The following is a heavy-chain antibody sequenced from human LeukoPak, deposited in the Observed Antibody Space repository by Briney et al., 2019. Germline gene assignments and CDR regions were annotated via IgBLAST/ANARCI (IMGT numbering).Heavy chain of an antibody. Sequence: GGSLRLSCAASGFTFSSYAMSWVRQAPGKGLEWVSVIYSGGSTYYADSVKGRFTISRDNSKNTLYLQMNSLRAEDTAVYYCARDRDDYLDYWGQGTLVTVSS. V-gene: IGHV3-53*01. CDR3: ARDRDDYLDY. CDR1: GFTFSSYA. CDR2: IYSGGST. J-gene: IGHJ4*02.